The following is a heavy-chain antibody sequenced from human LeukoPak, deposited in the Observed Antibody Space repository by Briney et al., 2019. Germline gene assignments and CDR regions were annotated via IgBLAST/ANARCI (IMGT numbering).Heavy chain of an antibody. J-gene: IGHJ4*02. CDR2: IKQDGSEK. CDR1: GFTFSSYW. CDR3: ARDPLRDDIVVVPAASNKNDY. Sequence: GGSLRLSCAASGFTFSSYWMSWVRQAPGKGLEWVANIKQDGSEKYYVDSVKGRFTISRDNAKNSLYLQMNSLRAEDTAVYYCARDPLRDDIVVVPAASNKNDYWGQGTLVTVSS. V-gene: IGHV3-7*01. D-gene: IGHD2-2*01.